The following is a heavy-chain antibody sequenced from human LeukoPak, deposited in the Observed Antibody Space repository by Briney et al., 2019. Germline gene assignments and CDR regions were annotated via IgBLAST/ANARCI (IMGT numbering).Heavy chain of an antibody. CDR3: ARAIRGYYYYYMDV. CDR1: GFTFSSYW. V-gene: IGHV3-74*01. Sequence: GGSLGLSCAASGFTFSSYWMHWVRQAPGKGLVWVSRINSDGSSTSYADSVKGRFTISRDNAKNTLYLQMNSLRAEDTAVYYCARAIRGYYYYYMDVWGKGTTVTVSS. CDR2: INSDGSST. J-gene: IGHJ6*03. D-gene: IGHD3-10*01.